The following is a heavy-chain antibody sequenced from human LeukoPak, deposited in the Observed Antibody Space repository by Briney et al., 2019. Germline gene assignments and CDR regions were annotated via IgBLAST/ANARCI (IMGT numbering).Heavy chain of an antibody. CDR3: ARGELQDY. CDR2: IHYSGST. V-gene: IGHV4-59*01. Sequence: SETLSLTCTVSGGSISSYYWSWIRQPPGKGLEWIGYIHYSGSTNYNPFLKSRVIISVDTSKNQFSLKLSSVTAADTAVYYCARGELQDYWGQGTLVTVSS. D-gene: IGHD1-26*01. CDR1: GGSISSYY. J-gene: IGHJ4*02.